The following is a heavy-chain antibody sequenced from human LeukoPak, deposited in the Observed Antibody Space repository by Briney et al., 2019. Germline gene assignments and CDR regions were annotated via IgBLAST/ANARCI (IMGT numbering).Heavy chain of an antibody. V-gene: IGHV1-2*02. D-gene: IGHD1-26*01. CDR1: GYTFTGYY. CDR2: INPNSGGT. Sequence: ASVKVSCKASGYTFTGYYMHWVRQAPGQGLEWMGWINPNSGGTNYAQKFQGRVTITRDTSISTAYMELSRLRSDDTAVYYCARRAGSYPSPWDYWGQGTLVTVSS. J-gene: IGHJ4*02. CDR3: ARRAGSYPSPWDY.